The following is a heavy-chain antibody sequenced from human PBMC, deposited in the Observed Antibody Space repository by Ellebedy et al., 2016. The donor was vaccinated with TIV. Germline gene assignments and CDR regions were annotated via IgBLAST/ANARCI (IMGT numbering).Heavy chain of an antibody. CDR3: ARDAYCSPTTCLLDY. D-gene: IGHD2-2*01. CDR1: GGSISSNNYY. V-gene: IGHV4-39*07. J-gene: IGHJ4*02. CDR2: IHYSGST. Sequence: MPSETLSLTCTVFGGSISSNNYYWGWIRQPPGKGLEWIGSIHYSGSTYNNPSLKSRVTISVDTSKNQFSLKLSSVTAADTAVYYCARDAYCSPTTCLLDYWGQGTLVTVSS.